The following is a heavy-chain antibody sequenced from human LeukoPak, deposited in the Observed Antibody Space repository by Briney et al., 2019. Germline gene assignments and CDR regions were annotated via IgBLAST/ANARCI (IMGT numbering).Heavy chain of an antibody. J-gene: IGHJ4*02. CDR2: VSPDGRTT. CDR1: GFPFSSFC. V-gene: IGHV3-74*01. D-gene: IGHD4-23*01. CDR3: ARANPLDGGNLYPFDL. Sequence: GGSLRLSCAASGFPFSSFCMHWVRQAPGNRLVWVSLVSPDGRTTSYADAVQGRFTISRDNAKNTLYLQVNSLRAEDTAVYYCARANPLDGGNLYPFDLWGQGSLVTVSS.